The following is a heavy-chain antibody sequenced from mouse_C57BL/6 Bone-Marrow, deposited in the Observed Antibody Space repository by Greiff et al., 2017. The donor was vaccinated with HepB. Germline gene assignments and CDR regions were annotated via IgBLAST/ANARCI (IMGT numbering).Heavy chain of an antibody. V-gene: IGHV1-72*01. Sequence: VQLQQSGAELVKPGASVKLSCKASGYTFTSYWMHWVKQRPGRGLEWIGRIDPNSGGTKYNEKFKSKATLTVDKPSSTAYMQLSSLTSEDSAVYYCARYGDGNYSMTYYFDYWGQGTTLTVSS. J-gene: IGHJ2*01. CDR3: ARYGDGNYSMTYYFDY. CDR1: GYTFTSYW. CDR2: IDPNSGGT. D-gene: IGHD2-1*01.